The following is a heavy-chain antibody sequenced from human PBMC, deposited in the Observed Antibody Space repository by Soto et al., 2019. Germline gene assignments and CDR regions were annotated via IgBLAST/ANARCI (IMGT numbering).Heavy chain of an antibody. D-gene: IGHD6-13*01. CDR2: IYHSGSA. CDR1: GGSISSSNW. V-gene: IGHV4-4*02. Sequence: QVQLHESGPVLVKPSGTLSLTCAVSGGSISSSNWWTWVRQSPEKGLEWIGEIYHSGSANYNPSLKSRVTISVDRSKNQFFLNLTSVTAADTAVYYCARAPFISWYGPSEYWGQGTLVTVSS. J-gene: IGHJ4*02. CDR3: ARAPFISWYGPSEY.